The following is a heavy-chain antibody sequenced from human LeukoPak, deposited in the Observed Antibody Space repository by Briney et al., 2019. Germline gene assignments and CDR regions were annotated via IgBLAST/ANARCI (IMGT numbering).Heavy chain of an antibody. CDR1: GFTFSSYA. D-gene: IGHD1-26*01. CDR2: ISYDGGNK. V-gene: IGHV3-30*01. Sequence: GGSLRLSCAASGFTFSSYAMHWVRQAPGKGLEWVAVISYDGGNKYYADSVKGRFTISRDNSKNTLYLQMNSLRAEDTAVYYCARDGDSGSYYGSFDYWGQGTLVTVSS. J-gene: IGHJ4*02. CDR3: ARDGDSGSYYGSFDY.